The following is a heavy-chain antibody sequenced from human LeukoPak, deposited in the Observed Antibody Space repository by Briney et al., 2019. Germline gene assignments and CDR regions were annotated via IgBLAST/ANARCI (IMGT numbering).Heavy chain of an antibody. CDR1: GYSFTNYW. J-gene: IGHJ5*02. V-gene: IGHV5-51*01. Sequence: GESLKISCQGFGYSFTNYWIGWVRQMPGKGLEWMGIINPGDYDVRYSPSFQGQATISADKSISTAYLQWSSLKASDTAMYYCARQGQRWLPSAWGQGTLVTVSS. CDR2: INPGDYDV. CDR3: ARQGQRWLPSA. D-gene: IGHD5-24*01.